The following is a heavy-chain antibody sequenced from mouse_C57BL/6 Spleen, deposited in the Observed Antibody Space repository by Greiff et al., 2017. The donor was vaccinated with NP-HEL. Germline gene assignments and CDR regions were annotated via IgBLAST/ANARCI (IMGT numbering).Heavy chain of an antibody. Sequence: QVLLQQSGSELVKPGASVKISCKASGYAFSSYWMNWVKQRPGKGLEWIGQIYPGDGDTNYNGKFKGKATLTADKSSSTAYMQLSSLTSEDSAVYFCARAYYGSRRWYFDVWGTGTTVTVSS. J-gene: IGHJ1*03. V-gene: IGHV1-80*01. CDR2: IYPGDGDT. D-gene: IGHD1-1*01. CDR1: GYAFSSYW. CDR3: ARAYYGSRRWYFDV.